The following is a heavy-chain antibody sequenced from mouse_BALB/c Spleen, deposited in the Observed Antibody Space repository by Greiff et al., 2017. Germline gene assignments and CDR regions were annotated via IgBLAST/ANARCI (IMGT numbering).Heavy chain of an antibody. D-gene: IGHD1-2*01. V-gene: IGHV5-12-2*01. Sequence: EVQVVESGGGLVQPGGSLKLSCAASGFTFSSYTMSWVRQTPEKRLEWVAYISNGGGSTYYPDTVKGRFTISRDNAKNTLYLQMSSLKSEDTAMYYCASSNSLLRLRWYFDVWGAGTTVTVSS. J-gene: IGHJ1*01. CDR3: ASSNSLLRLRWYFDV. CDR1: GFTFSSYT. CDR2: ISNGGGST.